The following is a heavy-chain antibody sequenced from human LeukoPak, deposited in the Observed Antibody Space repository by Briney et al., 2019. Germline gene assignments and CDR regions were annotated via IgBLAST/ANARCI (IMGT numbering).Heavy chain of an antibody. CDR2: IYYSGII. Sequence: SETLSLTCTVSGDSISTYYWSWIRQPPGKGLEWIGYIYYSGIINYNSSLKSRVTISGDTSKKQFSLKLSSVTAADTAVYYCASKEYYYYGMDVWGQGTTVTVSS. V-gene: IGHV4-59*01. CDR1: GDSISTYY. CDR3: ASKEYYYYGMDV. J-gene: IGHJ6*01.